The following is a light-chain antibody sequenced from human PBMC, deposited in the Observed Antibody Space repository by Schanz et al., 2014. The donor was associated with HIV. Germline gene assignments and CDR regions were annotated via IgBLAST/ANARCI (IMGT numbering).Light chain of an antibody. V-gene: IGLV2-23*02. CDR3: CSYTGSGTLV. Sequence: QSALIQPASVSGSPGQSITISCTGTSSDIGAYNYVSWYQQHPGKAPKLMIYEISKWPSGVSNRFSGSKSGNTASLTISGLQAEDEADYYCCSYTGSGTLVFGGGTKLTVL. CDR1: SSDIGAYNY. CDR2: EIS. J-gene: IGLJ2*01.